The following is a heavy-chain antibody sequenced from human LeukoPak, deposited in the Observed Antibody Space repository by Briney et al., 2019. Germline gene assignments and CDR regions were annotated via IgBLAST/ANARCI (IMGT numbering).Heavy chain of an antibody. CDR3: ASMNDYGDHDY. CDR1: GFTFSSYS. D-gene: IGHD4-17*01. V-gene: IGHV3-21*01. J-gene: IGHJ4*02. CDR2: ISSSSSYI. Sequence: GGSLRLSCAASGFTFSSYSMNWVRQAPGKRLEWVSSISSSSSYIYYADSVKGRFTISRDNAKNSLYLQMNSLRAEDTAVYYCASMNDYGDHDYWGQGTLVTVSS.